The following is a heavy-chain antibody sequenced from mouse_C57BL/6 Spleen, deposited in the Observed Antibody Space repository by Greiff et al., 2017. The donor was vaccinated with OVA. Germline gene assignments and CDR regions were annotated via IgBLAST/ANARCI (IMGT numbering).Heavy chain of an antibody. CDR3: ARSYDYDEGAWFAY. CDR1: GYSFTGYF. V-gene: IGHV1-20*01. Sequence: VQLQQSGPELVKPGDSVKISCKASGYSFTGYFMNWVMQSHGKSLEWIGRINPYNGDTFYNQRFKGKATLTVDKSSSTAHMELRSLTSEDSAVYYCARSYDYDEGAWFAYWGQGTLVTVSA. D-gene: IGHD2-4*01. J-gene: IGHJ3*01. CDR2: INPYNGDT.